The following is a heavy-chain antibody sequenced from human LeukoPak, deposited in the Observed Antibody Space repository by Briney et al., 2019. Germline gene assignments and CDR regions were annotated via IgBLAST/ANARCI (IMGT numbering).Heavy chain of an antibody. CDR1: GGSISSYY. V-gene: IGHV4-4*07. Sequence: SETLSLICTVSGGSISSYYWSWIRQTAGKGLEWIGRVYTSGSTNYNPSLKSRVTMSVDTSKNQLSLQLRSVTAADTAVYNCARDRDYCSSTRCYTGYYYYMDVWGKGTTVTVSS. J-gene: IGHJ6*03. CDR3: ARDRDYCSSTRCYTGYYYYMDV. D-gene: IGHD2-2*02. CDR2: VYTSGST.